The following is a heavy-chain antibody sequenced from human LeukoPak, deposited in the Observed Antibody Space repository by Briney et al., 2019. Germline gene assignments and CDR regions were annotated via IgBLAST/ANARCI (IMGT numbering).Heavy chain of an antibody. Sequence: TSQTLSLTCTASGGSISSGNYYWTWIRQPAGKGLEWIGHIFTSGSTRYNPSLKSRVTISIDASTNQFSLKLNSVTAADTAVYYCARLPTIIAAAGPIDYWGQGTLVTVSS. CDR1: GGSISSGNYY. D-gene: IGHD6-13*01. CDR3: ARLPTIIAAAGPIDY. J-gene: IGHJ4*02. CDR2: IFTSGST. V-gene: IGHV4-61*09.